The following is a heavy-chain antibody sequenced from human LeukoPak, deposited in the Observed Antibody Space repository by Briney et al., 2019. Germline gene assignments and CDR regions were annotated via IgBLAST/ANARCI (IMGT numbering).Heavy chain of an antibody. CDR2: ISGSGGST. D-gene: IGHD6-13*01. CDR3: AKDFSWGSRGYFDL. J-gene: IGHJ2*01. V-gene: IGHV3-23*01. CDR1: GFTLSSYA. Sequence: GGSLRLSCAASGFTLSSYAMSWVRQPPRKGLEWVSAISGSGGSTYYADSVKGRFTLSRDNSKNTLYLQMNGLRAEDTAVYYCAKDFSWGSRGYFDLWGRGTLVTGSS.